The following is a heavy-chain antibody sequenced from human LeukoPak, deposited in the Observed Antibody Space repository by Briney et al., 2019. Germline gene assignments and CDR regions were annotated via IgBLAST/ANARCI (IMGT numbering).Heavy chain of an antibody. J-gene: IGHJ3*01. CDR3: ARDEAVAD. V-gene: IGHV3-74*01. CDR1: GFTFSSYW. D-gene: IGHD6-19*01. Sequence: PGGSLRLSCAASGFTFSSYWMHWVRQAPGKGLVWASRINSDGSSTSYADSVKGRFTISRDNAKNTLYLQMNSLRAEDTAVYYCARDEAVADWGQGTMVTVSS. CDR2: INSDGSST.